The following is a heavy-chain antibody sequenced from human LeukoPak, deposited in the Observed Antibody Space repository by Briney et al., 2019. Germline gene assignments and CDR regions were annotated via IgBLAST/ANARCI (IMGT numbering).Heavy chain of an antibody. Sequence: SETLSLTCTVSGGSISSSSYYWGWVRQPPGKGLEWIGSIYYSGSTYYNPSLKSRVTISVDTSRNQFSLKLSSVTAADTAVYYCARVDSSGYLRFDYWGQGTLVTVSS. J-gene: IGHJ4*02. CDR1: GGSISSSSYY. V-gene: IGHV4-39*07. CDR3: ARVDSSGYLRFDY. CDR2: IYYSGST. D-gene: IGHD3-22*01.